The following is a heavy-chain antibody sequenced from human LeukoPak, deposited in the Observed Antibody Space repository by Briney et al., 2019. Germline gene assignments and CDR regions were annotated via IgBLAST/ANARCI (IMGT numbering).Heavy chain of an antibody. J-gene: IGHJ5*02. Sequence: SETLSLTCTVSGGSISSHYWTWIRQPPGKGLEWIGYIYATGSTNYNPSLKSRVTISVDTSKNQFSLNLRSVTAADTAVYYCARHGSVRSPLGPWGQGTLVTVSS. D-gene: IGHD3-10*01. CDR2: IYATGST. CDR1: GGSISSHY. CDR3: ARHGSVRSPLGP. V-gene: IGHV4-4*09.